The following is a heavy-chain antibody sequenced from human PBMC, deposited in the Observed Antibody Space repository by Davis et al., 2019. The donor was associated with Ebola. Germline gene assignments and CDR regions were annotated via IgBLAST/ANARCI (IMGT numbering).Heavy chain of an antibody. CDR3: ARRGYSALD. CDR2: IKQDGSAK. J-gene: IGHJ4*02. Sequence: GESLKISCAASGFTFNKYWMTWVRQAPGKGLEWVANIKQDGSAKYYVDSVKGRFTISRDNAKNSLYLQMNSLRAKDTAVYYCARRGYSALDWGQGTLVTVSS. D-gene: IGHD5-12*01. CDR1: GFTFNKYW. V-gene: IGHV3-7*03.